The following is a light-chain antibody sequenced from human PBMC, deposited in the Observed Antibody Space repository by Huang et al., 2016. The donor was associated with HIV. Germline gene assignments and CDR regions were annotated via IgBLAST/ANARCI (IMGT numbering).Light chain of an antibody. J-gene: IGKJ1*01. CDR1: QSVSNN. V-gene: IGKV3-15*01. Sequence: ETVMTQSPATLSVSAGDRATLPCRASQSVSNNLAWYQQKPGKALRLLIYGASTWDTGIPARFSGSGSETEFSLTISSLQSEDFAIYYCQQYHIWPPTFGQGTTVDIK. CDR2: GAS. CDR3: QQYHIWPPT.